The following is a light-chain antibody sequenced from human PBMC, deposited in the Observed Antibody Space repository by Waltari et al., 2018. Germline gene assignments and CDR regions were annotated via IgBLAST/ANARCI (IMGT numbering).Light chain of an antibody. V-gene: IGKV1-33*01. J-gene: IGKJ2*01. Sequence: DIQMTQSPSSLSASVGDRVTITCQATQDIYNYLTWYHQKPGEAPKLLIYDASYLQPGAPSRGSGGGDGTDFTFPISSLQPDDIGTYYCQQHHNLPYTFGQGTK. CDR3: QQHHNLPYT. CDR1: QDIYNY. CDR2: DAS.